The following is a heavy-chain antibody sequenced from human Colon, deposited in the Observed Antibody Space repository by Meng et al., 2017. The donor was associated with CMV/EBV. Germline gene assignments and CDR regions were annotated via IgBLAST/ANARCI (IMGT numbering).Heavy chain of an antibody. Sequence: VRGVGSGGGLVQRGRPLRLSCAASGFSFSSAWMFWVRQAPARGLEWTAYVKPDGSDKFYVDSVKGRFTISRDNAKNSLYLQMNNLRVEDTAVYYCTGGGYWGQGILVTVSS. J-gene: IGHJ4*02. V-gene: IGHV3-7*02. D-gene: IGHD3-16*01. CDR1: GFSFSSAW. CDR2: VKPDGSDK. CDR3: TGGGY.